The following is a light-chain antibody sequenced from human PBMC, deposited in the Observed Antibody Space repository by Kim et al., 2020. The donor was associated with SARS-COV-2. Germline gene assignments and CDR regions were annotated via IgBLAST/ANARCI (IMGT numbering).Light chain of an antibody. CDR1: QDIGND. J-gene: IGKJ5*01. V-gene: IGKV1-17*01. CDR2: GAS. CDR3: LQHRTYPIT. Sequence: ASGGDRVTINWRGRQDIGNDLGWYQQKPGRAPKRLIYGASNVQSGVPSRFSGSGSETEFTLTINSLQPEDFATYFCLQHRTYPITVGQGTRLEIK.